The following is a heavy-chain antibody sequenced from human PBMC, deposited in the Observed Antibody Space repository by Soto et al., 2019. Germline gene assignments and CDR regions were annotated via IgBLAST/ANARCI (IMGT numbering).Heavy chain of an antibody. D-gene: IGHD3-22*01. CDR2: ISYDGSNK. V-gene: IGHV3-30-3*01. CDR1: GFTFSSYS. CDR3: ARSPTYYYDSSGYYQH. Sequence: GGSLRLSCAASGFTFSSYSMHWVRQAPGKGLEWVAVISYDGSNKYYADSVKGRFTISRDNSKNTLYLQMNSLRAEDTAVYYCARSPTYYYDSSGYYQHWGQGTLVTVSS. J-gene: IGHJ1*01.